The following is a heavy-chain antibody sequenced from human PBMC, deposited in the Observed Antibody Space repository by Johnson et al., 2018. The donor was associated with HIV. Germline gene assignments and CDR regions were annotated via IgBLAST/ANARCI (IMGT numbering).Heavy chain of an antibody. CDR3: VRRQYSTNWQVAFDV. Sequence: VQLVESGGGLVQPGGSLRLSCAASGFTFNNYAMSWVRQAPGKGLEWVSVIYSGGSTYYADSVKGRFTISRDNSKNTLYLQMNSLRGEDMAVYYCVRRQYSTNWQVAFDVWGQGTMVTVSS. V-gene: IGHV3-66*01. CDR1: GFTFNNYA. D-gene: IGHD6-13*01. CDR2: IYSGGST. J-gene: IGHJ3*01.